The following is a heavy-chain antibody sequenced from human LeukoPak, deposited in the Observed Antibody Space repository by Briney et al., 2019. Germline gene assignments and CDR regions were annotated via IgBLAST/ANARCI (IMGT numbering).Heavy chain of an antibody. CDR3: ARGRVNYYYYCMDV. D-gene: IGHD2-21*01. J-gene: IGHJ6*03. Sequence: SETLSLTCAVYGGSFSGYYWSWIRQPPGKGLEWIGEINHSGSTNYNPSLKSRVTISVDTSKNQFPLKLSSVTAADTAVYYCARGRVNYYYYCMDVWGKGTTVTVSS. CDR2: INHSGST. CDR1: GGSFSGYY. V-gene: IGHV4-34*01.